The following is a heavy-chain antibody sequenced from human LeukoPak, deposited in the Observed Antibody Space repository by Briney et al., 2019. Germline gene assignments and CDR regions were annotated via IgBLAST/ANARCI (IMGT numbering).Heavy chain of an antibody. CDR2: IWYGGSNK. D-gene: IGHD3-3*01. J-gene: IGHJ4*02. CDR1: GFTFSSYG. CDR3: ARDRSYDFWSGYSTPDY. Sequence: GGSLRLSCAASGFTFSSYGMHWVRQAPGKGLEWVAVIWYGGSNKYYADSVKGRFTISRDNSKNTLDLQMNSLRAEDTAVYYCARDRSYDFWSGYSTPDYWGQGTLVTVAS. V-gene: IGHV3-33*01.